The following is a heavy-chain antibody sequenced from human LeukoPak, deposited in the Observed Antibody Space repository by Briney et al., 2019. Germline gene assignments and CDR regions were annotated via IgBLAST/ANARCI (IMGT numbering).Heavy chain of an antibody. J-gene: IGHJ5*02. D-gene: IGHD4-17*01. CDR3: ARDRSLVDGDYGVWFDA. CDR1: GFTLSTYT. V-gene: IGHV3-48*04. CDR2: ICSTSTTK. Sequence: GGSLRLSCTASGFTLSTYTMNWVRQAPGKGLEWVSYICSTSTTKYYADSVKGRFTISRDNSKNSLDLQMNRLTAEDAAVYYCARDRSLVDGDYGVWFDAWGQGSLVTASS.